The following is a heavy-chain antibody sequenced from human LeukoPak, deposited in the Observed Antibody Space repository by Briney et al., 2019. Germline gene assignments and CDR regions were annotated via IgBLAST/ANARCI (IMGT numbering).Heavy chain of an antibody. CDR3: ARGTLL. V-gene: IGHV4-34*01. CDR1: GGSFSGYY. CDR2: INHSGST. J-gene: IGHJ4*02. Sequence: SETLSLTCAVYGGSFSGYYWSWIRQPPGKGLEWIGEINHSGSTNYNPSLKSRVTISVDTSKNQFSVKLSSVTAADTAVYYCARGTLLWGQGTLVTVSS.